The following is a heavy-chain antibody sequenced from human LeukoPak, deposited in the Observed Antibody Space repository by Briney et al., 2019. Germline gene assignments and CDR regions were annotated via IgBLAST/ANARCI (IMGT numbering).Heavy chain of an antibody. CDR2: INPNSGNT. J-gene: IGHJ5*02. V-gene: IGHV1-8*03. D-gene: IGHD4-17*01. Sequence: GASVKVSCKASGYTFTGYFIHWVRQAPGQGLEWMGWINPNSGNTGYAQKFQGRVTITRNTSISTAYMELSSLRSEDTAVYYCARGPPDYVLNWFDPWGQGTLVTVSS. CDR1: GYTFTGYF. CDR3: ARGPPDYVLNWFDP.